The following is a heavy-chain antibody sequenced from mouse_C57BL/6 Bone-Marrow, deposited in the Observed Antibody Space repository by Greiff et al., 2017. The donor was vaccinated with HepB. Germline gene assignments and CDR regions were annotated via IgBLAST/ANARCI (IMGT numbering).Heavy chain of an antibody. D-gene: IGHD1-1*01. CDR3: AITTVVATDY. CDR2: ISYDGSN. CDR1: GYSITSGYY. J-gene: IGHJ4*01. Sequence: EVQLQESGPGLVKPSQSLSLTCSVPGYSITSGYYWNWIRQFPGNKLEWMGYISYDGSNNYNPSLKNRISITRDTSKNQFFLKLNSVTTEDTATYYCAITTVVATDYWGQGTSVTVSS. V-gene: IGHV3-6*01.